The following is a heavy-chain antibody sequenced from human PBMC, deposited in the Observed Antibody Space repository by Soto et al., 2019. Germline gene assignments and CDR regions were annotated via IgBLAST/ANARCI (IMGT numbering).Heavy chain of an antibody. J-gene: IGHJ4*02. D-gene: IGHD2-21*01. Sequence: KTSETLSLTCTVSGDSITASYSNWAWIRQPPGKGLEWIGTLYYSGTTSQDPPLRSRITISGDTSRNQFSLNLRSVTAADSGVYYCAKLVRDDARRSDLDHWGQGTLVTVSS. CDR2: LYYSGTT. CDR3: AKLVRDDARRSDLDH. CDR1: GDSITASYSN. V-gene: IGHV4-39*01.